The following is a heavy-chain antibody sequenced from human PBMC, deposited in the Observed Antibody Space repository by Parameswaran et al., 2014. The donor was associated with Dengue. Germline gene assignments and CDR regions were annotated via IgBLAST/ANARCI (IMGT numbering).Heavy chain of an antibody. J-gene: IGHJ4*02. Sequence: MPGVRQMPGKGLEWMGIINPSGGSTSYAQKFQGRVTMTRDTSTSTVYMELSSLRSEDTAVYYCARVDGYKGCDYWGQGTLVTVSS. CDR2: INPSGGST. CDR3: ARVDGYKGCDY. D-gene: IGHD5-24*01. V-gene: IGHV1-46*01.